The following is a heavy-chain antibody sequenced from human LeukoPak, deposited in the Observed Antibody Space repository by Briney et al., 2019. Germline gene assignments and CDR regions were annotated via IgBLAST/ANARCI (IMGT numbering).Heavy chain of an antibody. Sequence: GGSLRLSCAASGFTFDDYGMSWVPQAPGKGLEWVSGINWNGGSRGYADSVKGRFTISRDNAKNSLYLQMNSLRAEDTALYYCARDSGFGGSYYGYWGQGTLVTVSS. CDR3: ARDSGFGGSYYGY. J-gene: IGHJ4*02. CDR2: INWNGGSR. V-gene: IGHV3-20*04. D-gene: IGHD1-26*01. CDR1: GFTFDDYG.